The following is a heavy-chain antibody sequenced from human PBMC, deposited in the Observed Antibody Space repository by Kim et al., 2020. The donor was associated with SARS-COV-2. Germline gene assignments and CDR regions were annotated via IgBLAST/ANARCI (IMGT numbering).Heavy chain of an antibody. D-gene: IGHD3-10*01. V-gene: IGHV4-4*07. J-gene: IGHJ3*02. Sequence: HNPAIKSRVTMERDTSKNQFSLHLGSVTAADTGVYYCATYGPGRVRAFDIWGQGTMVTVSS. CDR3: ATYGPGRVRAFDI.